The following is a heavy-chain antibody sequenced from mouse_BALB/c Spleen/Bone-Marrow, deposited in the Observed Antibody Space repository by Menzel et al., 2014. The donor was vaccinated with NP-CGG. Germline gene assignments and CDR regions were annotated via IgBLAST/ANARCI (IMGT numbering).Heavy chain of an antibody. Sequence: EVKLVESGGGLVQPGGSRKLSCAASGFTFSSFGMHWVRQAPEKGLEWVAYISSGSSTIYYADTVKGRFTISRDNPKNNLFLQMASLRSEDTAMYYCARTTYYAMDYWGQGTSVTVSS. D-gene: IGHD2-12*01. CDR2: ISSGSSTI. J-gene: IGHJ4*01. V-gene: IGHV5-17*02. CDR3: ARTTYYAMDY. CDR1: GFTFSSFG.